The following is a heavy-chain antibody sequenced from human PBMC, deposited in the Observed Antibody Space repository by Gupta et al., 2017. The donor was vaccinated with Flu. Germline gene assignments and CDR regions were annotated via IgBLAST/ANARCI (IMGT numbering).Heavy chain of an antibody. CDR1: GGSISSSSYY. V-gene: IGHV4-39*01. CDR2: IYYSGST. J-gene: IGHJ2*01. D-gene: IGHD4-17*01. CDR3: ARHIVNGENWYFDL. Sequence: QLQLQESGPGLVKPSETLSLTCTVSGGSISSSSYYWGWIRQPPGKGLEWIGSIYYSGSTYYNPSLKSRVTISVDTSKNQFSLKLSSVTAADTAVYYCARHIVNGENWYFDLWGRGTLVTVSS.